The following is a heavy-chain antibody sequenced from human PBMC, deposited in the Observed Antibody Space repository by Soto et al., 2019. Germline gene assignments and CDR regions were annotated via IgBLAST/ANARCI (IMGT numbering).Heavy chain of an antibody. V-gene: IGHV1-2*02. CDR3: AKTYYDFWGPSNWFAP. CDR2: INPNSGGT. CDR1: GYTFTGYY. Sequence: ASVKVSCKASGYTFTGYYMHWVRQAPGQGLEWMGWINPNSGGTNYAQKFQCRVTMTRDTSISTAYMELSRLRSDDTAVYYCAKTYYDFWGPSNWFAPWGQGTLVTVSS. D-gene: IGHD3-3*01. J-gene: IGHJ5*02.